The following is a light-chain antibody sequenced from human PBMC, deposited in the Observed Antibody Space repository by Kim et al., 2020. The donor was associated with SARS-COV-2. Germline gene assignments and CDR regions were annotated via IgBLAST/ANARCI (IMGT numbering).Light chain of an antibody. CDR2: QDN. Sequence: SYELTQPPSVSVSPGQTASITCSGDKLGDKYTCWYRQKPGQSPVLVIYQDNKRPSGIPERFSGSNSGNTATLTISGTQAMDEADYYCQAWDSSTAHWVFG. J-gene: IGLJ3*02. CDR3: QAWDSSTAHWV. V-gene: IGLV3-1*01. CDR1: KLGDKY.